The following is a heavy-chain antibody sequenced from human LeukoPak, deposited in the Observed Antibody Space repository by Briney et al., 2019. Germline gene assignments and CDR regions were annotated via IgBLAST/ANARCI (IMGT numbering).Heavy chain of an antibody. V-gene: IGHV1-18*01. Sequence: ASVKVSCKVSGYTLTDLSMHWVRQAPGQGLEWMGWIGPYNDDTYYAHKFQGRVTVTADTATTTAYLELRRLRSDDTAVYYCARDLNGAYDWGQGTLVTVSS. CDR3: ARDLNGAYD. J-gene: IGHJ4*02. CDR2: IGPYNDDT. D-gene: IGHD3-16*01. CDR1: GYTLTDLS.